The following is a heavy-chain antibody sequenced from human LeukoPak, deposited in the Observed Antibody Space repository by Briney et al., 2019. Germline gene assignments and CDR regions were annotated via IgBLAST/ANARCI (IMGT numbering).Heavy chain of an antibody. V-gene: IGHV3-30*18. D-gene: IGHD6-19*01. CDR2: ISYDGSNK. CDR1: GFTFSSYG. J-gene: IGHJ4*02. CDR3: AKDLSRDSSGLYFDY. Sequence: PGGSLRLSCAASGFTFSSYGMHWVRQAPGKGLEWVAVISYDGSNKYYADSVKGRFTISRDNSKNTLYLQMNSLRAEDTAVYYCAKDLSRDSSGLYFDYWGQGTPVTVSS.